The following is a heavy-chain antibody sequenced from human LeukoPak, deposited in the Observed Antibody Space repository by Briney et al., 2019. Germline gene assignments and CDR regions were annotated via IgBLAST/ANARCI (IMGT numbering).Heavy chain of an antibody. CDR1: GGTFSSYA. J-gene: IGHJ6*02. Sequence: SVTVSCKASGGTFSSYAISWVRQAPGQGLEWMGGIIPIFGTANYAQKFQGRVTITADESTSTAYMELSSLRSEDTAVYYCARYNWNDVQNYYGMDVWGQGTTVTVSS. CDR3: ARYNWNDVQNYYGMDV. CDR2: IIPIFGTA. D-gene: IGHD1-1*01. V-gene: IGHV1-69*13.